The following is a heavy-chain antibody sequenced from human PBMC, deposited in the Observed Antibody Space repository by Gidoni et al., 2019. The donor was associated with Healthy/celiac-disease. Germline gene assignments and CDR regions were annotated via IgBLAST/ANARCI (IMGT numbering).Heavy chain of an antibody. J-gene: IGHJ4*02. Sequence: QVQLVQSGAEVKKPGSSVKVSCKASGGTFSSYTISWVRQAPGQGLEWLGRIIPILGIANYAQKFQGRVTITADKSTSTAYMELSSLRSEDTAVYYCARGQENYYDSSGPGAWGYWGQGTLVTVSS. CDR3: ARGQENYYDSSGPGAWGY. CDR2: IIPILGIA. V-gene: IGHV1-69*02. CDR1: GGTFSSYT. D-gene: IGHD3-22*01.